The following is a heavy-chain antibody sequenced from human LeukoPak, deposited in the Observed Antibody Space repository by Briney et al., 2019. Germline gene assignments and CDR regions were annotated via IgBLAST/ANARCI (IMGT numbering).Heavy chain of an antibody. CDR1: AGSISSDNYQ. V-gene: IGHV4-30-4*01. CDR2: VNYSGST. Sequence: PSETLSLTCSVSAGSISSDNYQWSWVRQPPGKGLEWIGYVNYSGSTYYNPSLKSRVTISVDTSNNQFSLRLSSVTAADTAVHYCARYGAGSTWFDPWGQGTLVTVSS. J-gene: IGHJ5*02. CDR3: ARYGAGSTWFDP. D-gene: IGHD3-10*01.